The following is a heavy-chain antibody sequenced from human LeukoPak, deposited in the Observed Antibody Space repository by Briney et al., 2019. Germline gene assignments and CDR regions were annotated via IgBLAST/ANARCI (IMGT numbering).Heavy chain of an antibody. Sequence: GGSLRLSCAASGFTFSSYSMNWVRQAPGKGLEWVAVDGNSKYYADSVRGPITISRDNSKSTLVLQMNSLRAEDTAVYYCARLCVEMATIGVYFDYWGQGTLVTVSS. CDR3: ARLCVEMATIGVYFDY. J-gene: IGHJ4*02. CDR2: DGNSK. V-gene: IGHV3-30*03. D-gene: IGHD5-24*01. CDR1: GFTFSSYS.